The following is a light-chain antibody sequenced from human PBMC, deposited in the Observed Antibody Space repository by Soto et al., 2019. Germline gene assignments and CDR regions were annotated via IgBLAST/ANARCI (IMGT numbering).Light chain of an antibody. J-gene: IGKJ2*01. CDR1: QSVRTK. V-gene: IGKV3-15*01. CDR2: GAS. CDR3: QEYNNWPSMYT. Sequence: EIVMTQSPATLSVSPGERATLSCRASQSVRTKLAWYQQKPGQAPRLLIYGASTRATGIPARFSGSGSGTDFTLTISSLQSEDSAVYYCQEYNNWPSMYTFGQGTKLEIK.